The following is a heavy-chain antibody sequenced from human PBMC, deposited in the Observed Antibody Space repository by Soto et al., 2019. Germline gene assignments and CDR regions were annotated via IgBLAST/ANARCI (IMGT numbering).Heavy chain of an antibody. CDR3: ANPPYYPHA. V-gene: IGHV3-30*18. CDR1: GFTFSSYG. Sequence: LRLSCAASGFTFSSYGMHWVRQAPGKGLEWVAVISYDGSNKYYADSVKGRFTISRDNSKNTLYLQMNSLRAEDTAVYYCANPPYYPHAWGQGTLVTVSS. CDR2: ISYDGSNK. D-gene: IGHD3-10*01. J-gene: IGHJ5*02.